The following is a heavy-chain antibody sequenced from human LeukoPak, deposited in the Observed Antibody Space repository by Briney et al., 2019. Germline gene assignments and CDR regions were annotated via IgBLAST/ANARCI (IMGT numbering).Heavy chain of an antibody. CDR1: GVSISSSSYY. V-gene: IGHV4-39*01. CDR3: ARLCVDSGYDFPPYYYYYGMDV. CDR2: IYYSGST. Sequence: PSETLSLTCTVSGVSISSSSYYWGGIRQPPGKGLEWIGSIYYSGSTYCHPSLKSRFTISVDTSKNQFSLKVSSVTAADTAVYYCARLCVDSGYDFPPYYYYYGMDVWGQGTTVTVSS. J-gene: IGHJ6*02. D-gene: IGHD5-12*01.